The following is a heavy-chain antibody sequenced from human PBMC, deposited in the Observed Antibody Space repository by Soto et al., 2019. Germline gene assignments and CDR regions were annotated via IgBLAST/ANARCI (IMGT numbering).Heavy chain of an antibody. V-gene: IGHV3-48*01. CDR3: ARDRIVVVPAAMQGFDY. J-gene: IGHJ4*02. Sequence: GGSLRLSCAASGFTFSSYSMNWVRQAPGKGLEWVSYISSSSSTIYYADSVKGRFTISRDNAKNSLYLQMNSLRAEDTAVYYCARDRIVVVPAAMQGFDYWGQGTLVTVSS. D-gene: IGHD2-2*01. CDR2: ISSSSSTI. CDR1: GFTFSSYS.